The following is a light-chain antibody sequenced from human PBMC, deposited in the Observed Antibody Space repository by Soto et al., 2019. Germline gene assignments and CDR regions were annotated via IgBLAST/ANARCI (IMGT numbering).Light chain of an antibody. Sequence: QSVLTQPASVSGSPGQSVTIXCSGTSSDIXFYNYVSWYQQHPGKAPKLMIYDVANRPSGVSNRFSGSKSGNTASLTISGLQAEDEADYYCSSYXTTNTVIFGGGTKLTVL. J-gene: IGLJ2*01. CDR2: DVA. CDR1: SSDIXFYNY. V-gene: IGLV2-14*03. CDR3: SSYXTTNTVI.